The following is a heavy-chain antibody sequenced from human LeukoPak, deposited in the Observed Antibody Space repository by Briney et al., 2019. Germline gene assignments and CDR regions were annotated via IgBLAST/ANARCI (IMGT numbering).Heavy chain of an antibody. D-gene: IGHD5-18*01. CDR1: GFTFSSYS. V-gene: IGHV3-21*01. CDR2: ISSSSSYI. Sequence: GGSLRLSCAASGFTFSSYSMNGVRQAPGKGLEWVSSISSSSSYIYYADSVKGRFTISRDNAKNSLYLQMNSLRAEDTAVYYCARGVRYSSYDAFDIWGQGTMVTVSS. J-gene: IGHJ3*02. CDR3: ARGVRYSSYDAFDI.